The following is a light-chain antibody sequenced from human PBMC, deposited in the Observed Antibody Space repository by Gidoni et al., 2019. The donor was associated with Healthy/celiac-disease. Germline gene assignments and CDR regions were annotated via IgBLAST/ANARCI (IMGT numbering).Light chain of an antibody. Sequence: DIQITQSPSSLSASVGARVTITCRASQSISSYLNWYQQKPGKAPKLLIYAASSLQSGGPSRCSGSGSGTDFTLTISSLQPEDFATYYCQQSYSTPWTFGQGTKVEIK. V-gene: IGKV1-39*01. J-gene: IGKJ1*01. CDR1: QSISSY. CDR2: AAS. CDR3: QQSYSTPWT.